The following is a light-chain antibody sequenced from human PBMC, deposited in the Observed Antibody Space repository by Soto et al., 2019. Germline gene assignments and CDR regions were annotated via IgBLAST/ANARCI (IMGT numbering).Light chain of an antibody. CDR3: NSYAGNNWL. CDR2: EVN. Sequence: QSALTQPPSASGSPGQSVTISCTGTSSDVGGYNFVSWYQHHPGKAPKLMIYEVNKRPSGVPDRFSGSKSANTASLTVSGLQPDDEADYCCNSYAGNNWLFGGGTKVTVL. V-gene: IGLV2-8*01. CDR1: SSDVGGYNF. J-gene: IGLJ3*02.